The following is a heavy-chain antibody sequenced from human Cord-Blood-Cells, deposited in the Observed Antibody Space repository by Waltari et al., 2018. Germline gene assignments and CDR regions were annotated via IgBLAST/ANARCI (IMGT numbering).Heavy chain of an antibody. CDR3: ARSTRFGGSGSYYNAFDI. CDR2: IIPILGIA. D-gene: IGHD3-10*01. J-gene: IGHJ3*02. CDR1: GGTFSRYA. Sequence: QVQLVQSGAEVKKPGSSVKVSCKASGGTFSRYAISWVRQAPGQGLEWMGGIIPILGIANYAQKFQGRVTITADESTSTAYMELSSLRSEDTAVYYCARSTRFGGSGSYYNAFDIWGQGTMVTVSS. V-gene: IGHV1-69*04.